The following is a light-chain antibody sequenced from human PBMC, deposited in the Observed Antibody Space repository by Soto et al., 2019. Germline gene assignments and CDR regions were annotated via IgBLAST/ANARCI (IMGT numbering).Light chain of an antibody. CDR1: QSVLYSPNNKNY. J-gene: IGKJ1*01. V-gene: IGKV4-1*01. Sequence: DSLMTQTPDSLAVSLGERATINCKSSQSVLYSPNNKNYLAWYQHKPGQPPKMLIYWASIRESGVPDRFSGSGSGTDFTLTISSLQSEDVAVYYCQQYYTNSWSFGQGTKVDIK. CDR3: QQYYTNSWS. CDR2: WAS.